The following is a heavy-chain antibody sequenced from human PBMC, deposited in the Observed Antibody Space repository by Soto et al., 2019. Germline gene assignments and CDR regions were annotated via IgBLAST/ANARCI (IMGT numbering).Heavy chain of an antibody. CDR1: GGTFSSYA. D-gene: IGHD4-17*01. CDR3: ASNNRKATVTTWINY. V-gene: IGHV1-69*13. CDR2: IIPIFGTA. Sequence: SVKVSCKASGGTFSSYAISWVRQAPGQGLEWMGGIIPIFGTANYAQKFQGRVTITADESTSTADMELSSLRSEDTAVYYCASNNRKATVTTWINYWGQGTLVTVSS. J-gene: IGHJ4*02.